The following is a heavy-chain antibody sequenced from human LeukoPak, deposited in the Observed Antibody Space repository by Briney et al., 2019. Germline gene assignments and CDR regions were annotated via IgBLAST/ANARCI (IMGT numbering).Heavy chain of an antibody. CDR3: ARQSSASCYIDY. J-gene: IGHJ4*02. Sequence: SETLSLTCTVSGGSISSSSYYWGWIRQPPGKGLEWIGSIYYSGSTFYNPSLKSRVTISVDTSKNQFSLKLSSVTAADTALYFCARQSSASCYIDYWGQGTMVAVSS. CDR2: IYYSGST. V-gene: IGHV4-39*01. D-gene: IGHD2-2*02. CDR1: GGSISSSSYY.